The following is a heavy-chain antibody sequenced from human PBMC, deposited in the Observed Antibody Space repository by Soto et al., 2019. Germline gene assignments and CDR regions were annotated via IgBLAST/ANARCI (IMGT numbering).Heavy chain of an antibody. Sequence: VQLVESGGGVVQPGRSLRLSCAASGFTFIDYAMHWVRQAPGKGLEWVAVVSQDGRNTHYADSVKGRFTISRDSSKNTVSLEMTSLRAEDTAVYYCAKGGRQWLVTSDFNYWGQGALVTVSS. CDR3: AKGGRQWLVTSDFNY. D-gene: IGHD6-19*01. J-gene: IGHJ4*02. CDR2: VSQDGRNT. CDR1: GFTFIDYA. V-gene: IGHV3-30*18.